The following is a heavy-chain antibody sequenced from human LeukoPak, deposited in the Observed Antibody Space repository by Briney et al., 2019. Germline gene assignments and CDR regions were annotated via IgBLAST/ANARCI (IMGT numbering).Heavy chain of an antibody. Sequence: TFHLTFPISGDRVLGTMAPGGWISHSPSKGFDWLGRTYYRSKWYDDYAVSVKSRITINPDTSKNQFSLQLNSVTPEDTAVYYCARSSGWDFDYWGQGTLVTVSS. J-gene: IGHJ4*02. V-gene: IGHV6-1*01. CDR2: TYYRSKWYD. CDR1: GDRVLGTMAP. CDR3: ARSSGWDFDY. D-gene: IGHD6-19*01.